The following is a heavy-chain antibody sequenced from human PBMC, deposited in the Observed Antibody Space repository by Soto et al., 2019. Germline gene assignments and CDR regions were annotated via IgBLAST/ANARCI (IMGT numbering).Heavy chain of an antibody. CDR1: GGSISSGGYY. CDR3: ARGSYDSSGYYFGY. Sequence: SETLSLTCTVSGGSISSGGYYWSWIRQHPGKGLEWIGYIYYSGSTYYNPSLKSRVTISVDTPKNQFSLKLSSVTAADTAVYYCARGSYDSSGYYFGYWCQGTLVTVSS. V-gene: IGHV4-31*03. CDR2: IYYSGST. J-gene: IGHJ4*02. D-gene: IGHD3-22*01.